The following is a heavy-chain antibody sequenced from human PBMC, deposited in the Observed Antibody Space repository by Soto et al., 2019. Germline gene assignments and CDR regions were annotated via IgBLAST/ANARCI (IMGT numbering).Heavy chain of an antibody. CDR2: IHPPDSDV. D-gene: IGHD3-10*01. CDR1: GFIFDDVW. Sequence: GESLKISCKGSGFIFDDVWIGWVRQTPGKGLEWIGIIHPPDSDVQYTSSFIGRVTISVDRSISTVYLQWGSLRASDTATYYCGKRTFNLQISRWFDPWGQGTLVTVSSGKFSDGGSLRLSCAVSGFTVSSIYTSYFDYWGQGTLVTVSS. J-gene: IGHJ4*02. V-gene: IGHV5-51*01. CDR3: GKRTFNLQISRWFDPWGQGTLVTVSSGKFSDGGSLRLSCAVSGFTVSSIYTSYFDY.